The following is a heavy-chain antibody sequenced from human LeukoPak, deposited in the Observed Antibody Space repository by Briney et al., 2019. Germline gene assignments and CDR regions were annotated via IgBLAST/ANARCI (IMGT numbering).Heavy chain of an antibody. CDR3: ARASAPTVTSCIDY. CDR1: GGSISSGSYY. Sequence: PSETLPLTCTVSGGSISSGSYYWSWIRQPAGKGLEWIGRIYTSGSTNYNPSLKSRVTISVDTSKNQFSLKLSSVTAADTAVYYCARASAPTVTSCIDYWGQGTLVTVSS. CDR2: IYTSGST. J-gene: IGHJ4*02. D-gene: IGHD4-17*01. V-gene: IGHV4-61*02.